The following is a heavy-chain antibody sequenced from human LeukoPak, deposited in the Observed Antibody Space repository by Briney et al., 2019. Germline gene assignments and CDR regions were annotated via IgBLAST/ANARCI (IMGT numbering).Heavy chain of an antibody. CDR2: IYPGDSDT. Sequence: GESLKISCKGSGYTFTSYWIGWVRQMPGKGLEWMVIIYPGDSDTRYSPSFQGQVTISADKSISTAYLQWSSLKASDTAMYYCARHPRYCSGGSCYSRKYFDYWGQGTLVTVSS. CDR1: GYTFTSYW. CDR3: ARHPRYCSGGSCYSRKYFDY. J-gene: IGHJ4*02. D-gene: IGHD2-15*01. V-gene: IGHV5-51*01.